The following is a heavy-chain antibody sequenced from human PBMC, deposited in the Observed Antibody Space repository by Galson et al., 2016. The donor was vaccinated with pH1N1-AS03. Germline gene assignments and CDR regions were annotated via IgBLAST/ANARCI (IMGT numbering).Heavy chain of an antibody. V-gene: IGHV1-69*02. J-gene: IGHJ6*02. CDR1: GGTLSSYT. CDR3: ARVSGEDGRGGYKGGSAMDA. CDR2: INPMVGLA. Sequence: SAKVSCKASGGTLSSYTINWVRQAPGQGLEWMGRINPMVGLADYTQKLQDRVTITADKSTSTVYMELGSLRSEDTAVYYCARVSGEDGRGGYKGGSAMDAWGQGTTVTVSS. D-gene: IGHD5-24*01.